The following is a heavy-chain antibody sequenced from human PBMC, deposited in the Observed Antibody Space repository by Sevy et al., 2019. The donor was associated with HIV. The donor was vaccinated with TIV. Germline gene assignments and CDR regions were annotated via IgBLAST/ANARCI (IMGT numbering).Heavy chain of an antibody. J-gene: IGHJ4*02. V-gene: IGHV3-11*03. CDR1: GFRFSDYY. Sequence: GGSLRLSCSASGFRFSDYYMSWIRQAPGKGLEWLASISSRNHAMKYADSVKGRFAISRDNAKKSLYLQMNSLRVEDPAVYFCVGRQYSSSSGWSYFFDYWGLGTLVTVSS. CDR2: ISSRNHAM. CDR3: VGRQYSSSSGWSYFFDY. D-gene: IGHD5-18*01.